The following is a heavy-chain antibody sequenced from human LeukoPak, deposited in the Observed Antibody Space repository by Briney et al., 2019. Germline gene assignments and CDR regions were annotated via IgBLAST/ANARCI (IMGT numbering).Heavy chain of an antibody. D-gene: IGHD2-15*01. CDR1: GYTFTGYC. V-gene: IGHV1-2*02. J-gene: IGHJ4*02. CDR3: AREACSGGSCYSSFNY. Sequence: APVKVSCKASGYTFTGYCMHWVRQAPGQGLEWMGWINPNSGGTNYAQKFQGRVTMTRDTSISTAYMELSRLRSDDTAVYYCAREACSGGSCYSSFNYWGQGTLVTVSS. CDR2: INPNSGGT.